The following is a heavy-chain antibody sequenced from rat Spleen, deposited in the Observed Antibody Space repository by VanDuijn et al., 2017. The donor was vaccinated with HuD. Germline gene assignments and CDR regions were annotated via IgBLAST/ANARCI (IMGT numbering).Heavy chain of an antibody. J-gene: IGHJ2*01. CDR1: GYSITSTYR. CDR2: INSAGST. Sequence: EVQLQESGPGLVKPSQSLSLTCSVTGYSITSTYRWNWIRKFPGNKLEWMGYINSAGSTNYNPSLKSRISITRDTSKNHFFLQLNSVTAEDTATYYCARRYYGPFDYWGQGVMVTVSS. V-gene: IGHV3-3*01. CDR3: ARRYYGPFDY. D-gene: IGHD1-7*01.